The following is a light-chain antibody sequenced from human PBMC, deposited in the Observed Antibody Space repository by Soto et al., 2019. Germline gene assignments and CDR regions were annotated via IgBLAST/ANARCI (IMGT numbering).Light chain of an antibody. Sequence: DIQMTQSPSSLSASVGDSVTITCRASQGINKFLAWFQQKPGTAPKSLISTASRLQSGVPSRFSGSGSGTHFTLPLNNLQPEDFATYYFHQYESFPLTFGGGTRVEIK. J-gene: IGKJ4*01. CDR1: QGINKF. CDR2: TAS. CDR3: HQYESFPLT. V-gene: IGKV1-16*01.